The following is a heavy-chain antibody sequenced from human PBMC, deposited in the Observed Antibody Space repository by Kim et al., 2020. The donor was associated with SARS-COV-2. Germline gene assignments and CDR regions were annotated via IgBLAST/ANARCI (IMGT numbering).Heavy chain of an antibody. CDR3: AKDQDLGYSYGPYGMDV. CDR1: GFTFSSYA. V-gene: IGHV3-30*18. D-gene: IGHD5-18*01. Sequence: GGSLRLSCVASGFTFSSYAMHWVRQAPGKGLEWVAVISYDGSKKYYADSVKGRFTISRDNSKNMMYVQMNSLRAEDTAVYYCAKDQDLGYSYGPYGMDV. J-gene: IGHJ6*01. CDR2: ISYDGSKK.